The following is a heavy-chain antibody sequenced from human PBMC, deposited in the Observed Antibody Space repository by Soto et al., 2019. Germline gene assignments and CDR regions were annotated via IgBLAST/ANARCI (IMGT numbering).Heavy chain of an antibody. CDR3: AHSQRGPRDF. J-gene: IGHJ4*02. V-gene: IGHV2-5*02. Sequence: QITLKESGPTLVRPTQTLTLTCTFSGFSLSTTGVAVAWIRQPPGEALEWLALIYWDDDKRYNSSLKSRLTXTKDTSRDQVVLAMTNMDPMDTATYFCAHSQRGPRDFWGPGILVTVSS. CDR2: IYWDDDK. CDR1: GFSLSTTGVA. D-gene: IGHD5-12*01.